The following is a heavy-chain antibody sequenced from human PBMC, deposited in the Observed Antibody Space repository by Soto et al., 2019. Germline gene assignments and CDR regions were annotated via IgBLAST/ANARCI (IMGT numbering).Heavy chain of an antibody. V-gene: IGHV3-7*04. Sequence: GGSLRLSCVASGFTLRNYWMAWVRQTPGKGLEFVANIRQDGDEINYVDSVKGRFTISRDNAKNSLFLQMNSLRDEDTAVYYCGTDEWGGAFDIGGQGTMVTVSS. CDR1: GFTLRNYW. CDR2: IRQDGDEI. D-gene: IGHD3-10*01. J-gene: IGHJ3*02. CDR3: GTDEWGGAFDI.